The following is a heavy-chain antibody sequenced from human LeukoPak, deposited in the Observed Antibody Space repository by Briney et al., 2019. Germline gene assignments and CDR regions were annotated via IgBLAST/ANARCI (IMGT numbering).Heavy chain of an antibody. CDR2: ISSRTNTI. D-gene: IGHD4-11*01. CDR1: GFTFSTYS. J-gene: IGHJ4*02. V-gene: IGHV3-48*01. Sequence: GLSLGLSCAACGFTFSTYSMKWVRHAPGRGWEGVSYISSRTNTINDEDTVKGRFTITSDNAKNSLNLKMNSVRVEDTAVYYCARDRLRGDYTNYYFDCWGQGTLVTVSS. CDR3: ARDRLRGDYTNYYFDC.